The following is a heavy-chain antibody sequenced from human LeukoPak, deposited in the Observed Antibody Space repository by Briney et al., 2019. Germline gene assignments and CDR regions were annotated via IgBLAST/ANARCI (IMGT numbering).Heavy chain of an antibody. J-gene: IGHJ3*02. CDR1: GFTFSNYA. CDR3: ARDPNGDYLGAFDI. D-gene: IGHD2-8*01. CDR2: IRGSGGST. V-gene: IGHV3-23*01. Sequence: GGCLRLSCAASGFTFSNYAMTWVRPAPGKGLEWVSSIRGSGGSTSYADSVRGRFTVSRDNSKNTLYLQMNSLRAEDTAVYYCARDPNGDYLGAFDIWDQGTMVTVSS.